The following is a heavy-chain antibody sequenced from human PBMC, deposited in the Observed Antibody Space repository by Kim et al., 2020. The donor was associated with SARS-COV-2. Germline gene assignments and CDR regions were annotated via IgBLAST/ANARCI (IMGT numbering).Heavy chain of an antibody. V-gene: IGHV3-30*18. D-gene: IGHD2-21*01. Sequence: GGSLRLSCAASGFTFSHYGMHWVRQAPGKGLEWVAVISFDGSNSYYADSVKGRFTASRDNSKNTLYLQMNSLRAEDTAVFYCAKDRGGRKMPSYFYYGMDVWGQGPTVTVSS. CDR2: ISFDGSNS. J-gene: IGHJ6*02. CDR1: GFTFSHYG. CDR3: AKDRGGRKMPSYFYYGMDV.